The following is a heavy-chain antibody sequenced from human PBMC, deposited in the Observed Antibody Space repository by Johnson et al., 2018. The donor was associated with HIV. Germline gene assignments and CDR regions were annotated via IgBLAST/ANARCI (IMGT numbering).Heavy chain of an antibody. D-gene: IGHD3-22*01. V-gene: IGHV3-30*02. J-gene: IGHJ3*01. CDR3: ARGAYYYLI. Sequence: QVQLVESGGGVVQPGGSLRLSCAAPGLTFSSYGMHWVRQAPGKGLEWVAFIRYDGSSKYYADSVKGRFTVSRDKSTNTLYLQMNSLRAEDTAVYDCARGAYYYLIWGQGTMVTVSS. CDR2: IRYDGSSK. CDR1: GLTFSSYG.